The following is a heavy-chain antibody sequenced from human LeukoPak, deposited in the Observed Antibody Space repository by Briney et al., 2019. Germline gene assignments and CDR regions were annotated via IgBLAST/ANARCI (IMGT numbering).Heavy chain of an antibody. J-gene: IGHJ4*02. Sequence: PGGSLRLSCAASGFTFSDHYLDWVRQAPGKGLEWVALIRSDGSDKYYADSVKGRFTISRDNSMNALFLQMNSLRPEDTAVYYCGRGRWQLDYWGQGTLVTVSS. V-gene: IGHV3-30*04. CDR2: IRSDGSDK. CDR1: GFTFSDHY. D-gene: IGHD4-23*01. CDR3: GRGRWQLDY.